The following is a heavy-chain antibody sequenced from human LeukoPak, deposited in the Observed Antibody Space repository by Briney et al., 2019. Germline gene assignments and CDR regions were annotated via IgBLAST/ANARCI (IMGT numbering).Heavy chain of an antibody. J-gene: IGHJ4*02. CDR2: MNPNSGNT. V-gene: IGHV1-8*03. CDR3: TRETSSRYFDY. Sequence: GASVKVSCKASGYTFTSYDINWVRQATGQGLEWMGWMNPNSGNTGYAQKFQGRVTITRNTSISTAYMELSSLRSEDTAVYYCTRETSSRYFDYWGQGTLVIVSS. CDR1: GYTFTSYD.